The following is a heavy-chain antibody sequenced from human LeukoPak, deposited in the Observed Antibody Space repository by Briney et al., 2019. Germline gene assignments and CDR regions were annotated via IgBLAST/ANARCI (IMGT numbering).Heavy chain of an antibody. CDR1: GYSFTSYW. D-gene: IGHD3-22*01. CDR3: ARVYYYDSSGYYFTFDY. CDR2: TYPGDSDT. V-gene: IGHV5-51*01. J-gene: IGHJ4*02. Sequence: GESLKISCKGSGYSFTSYWIGWVRQMPGKGLEWMGITYPGDSDTRYSPSFQGQVTISADKSISTAHLQWSSLKASDTAMYYCARVYYYDSSGYYFTFDYWGQGTLVTVSS.